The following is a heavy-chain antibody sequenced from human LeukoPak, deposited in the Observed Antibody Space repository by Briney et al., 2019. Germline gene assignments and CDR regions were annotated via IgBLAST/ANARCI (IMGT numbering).Heavy chain of an antibody. D-gene: IGHD2-2*01. J-gene: IGHJ3*02. V-gene: IGHV3-11*01. CDR2: ISSSGSTI. CDR3: AIRLEVQAAGAFDI. CDR1: GFTFSDYY. Sequence: PGGSLRLSCAASGFTFSDYYMSWIRQAPGKGLEWVSYISSSGSTIYYADSVKGRFTISRDNSKNTLYLQMNSLRAEDTAVYYCAIRLEVQAAGAFDIWGHGTMVTVSS.